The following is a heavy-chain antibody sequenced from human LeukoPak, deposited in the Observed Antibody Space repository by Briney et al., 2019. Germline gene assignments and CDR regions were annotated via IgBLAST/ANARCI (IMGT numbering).Heavy chain of an antibody. CDR2: IYHSGST. V-gene: IGHV4-38-2*02. J-gene: IGHJ6*03. CDR1: GYSISSGYY. CDR3: ARINYYYYYMDV. D-gene: IGHD3-16*01. Sequence: SETLSLTCTVSGYSISSGYYWGWIRQPPGKGLEWIGSIYHSGSTYYNPSLKSRVTISVDTSKNQFSLKLSSVTAADTAVYYCARINYYYYYMDVWGKGTTVTVSS.